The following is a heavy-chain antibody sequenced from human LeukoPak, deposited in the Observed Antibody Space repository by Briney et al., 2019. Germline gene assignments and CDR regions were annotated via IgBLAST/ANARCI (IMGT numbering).Heavy chain of an antibody. CDR1: GYTFTDYY. D-gene: IGHD3-10*01. CDR3: ARWLSYYGSGGYYYMDV. CDR2: MNPNSGNT. J-gene: IGHJ6*03. Sequence: ASVKVSCKTSGYTFTDYYIHWVRQAPGQGLEWMGWMNPNSGNTGYAQKFQGGVTMTRNTSISTAYMELSSLRSEDTAVYYCARWLSYYGSGGYYYMDVWGKGTTVTISS. V-gene: IGHV1-8*02.